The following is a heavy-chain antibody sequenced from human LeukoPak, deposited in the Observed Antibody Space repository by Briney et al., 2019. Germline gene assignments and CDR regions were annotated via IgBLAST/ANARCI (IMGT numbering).Heavy chain of an antibody. Sequence: ASVKVSCKASGYTFTDYAMNWVRQAPGQGLEWMGWINTNTGNPTYAQGFTGRFVFSLDTSVSTAYLQISSLKAEDTAVYYCARDETSSSPLLDYGMDVWGQGTTVTVSS. J-gene: IGHJ6*02. D-gene: IGHD6-13*01. CDR2: INTNTGNP. CDR1: GYTFTDYA. CDR3: ARDETSSSPLLDYGMDV. V-gene: IGHV7-4-1*02.